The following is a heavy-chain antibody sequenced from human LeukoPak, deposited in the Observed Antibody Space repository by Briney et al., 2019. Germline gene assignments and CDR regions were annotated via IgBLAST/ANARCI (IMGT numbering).Heavy chain of an antibody. CDR2: ISGYNGNT. Sequence: GASVNVSCKASGYTFRNYGISWVRQAPGQGLEWMGWISGYNGNTNQAQKLQGRVTMTTDTSTSTAYMELRSLRSDDTAVYYCARDERDSCGGDCYYFDYWGQGTLVTVSS. CDR3: ARDERDSCGGDCYYFDY. D-gene: IGHD2-21*02. CDR1: GYTFRNYG. J-gene: IGHJ4*02. V-gene: IGHV1-18*01.